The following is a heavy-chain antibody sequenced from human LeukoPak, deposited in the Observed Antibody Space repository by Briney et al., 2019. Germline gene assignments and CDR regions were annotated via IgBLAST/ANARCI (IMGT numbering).Heavy chain of an antibody. J-gene: IGHJ4*02. CDR1: GFIFSTYN. Sequence: GGSLRLSCAASGFIFSTYNMHWVRQAPGKGLEWVSVISYDGSNTFYADSVRGRFTISRDNSKNTLSLQMNSLRAEDTAVYYCAKDAVGWGYNFGFVEELDSWGQGTLVTVSS. V-gene: IGHV3-30*18. CDR3: AKDAVGWGYNFGFVEELDS. CDR2: ISYDGSNT. D-gene: IGHD5-18*01.